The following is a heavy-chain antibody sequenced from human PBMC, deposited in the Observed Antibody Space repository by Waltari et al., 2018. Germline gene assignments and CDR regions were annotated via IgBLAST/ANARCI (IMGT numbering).Heavy chain of an antibody. V-gene: IGHV3-7*01. CDR2: IKQDGSEK. Sequence: EVQLVESGGGLVQPGGSLRLSCAASGFTFSSYWMSWVRQAPGKGLEWVANIKQDGSEKYYVDSVKGRFTISRDNAKNALYLQMNSLRAEDTAVYYCARDGAGYSSSWYYYYYGMDVWGQGTTVTVSS. CDR3: ARDGAGYSSSWYYYYYGMDV. D-gene: IGHD6-13*01. CDR1: GFTFSSYW. J-gene: IGHJ6*02.